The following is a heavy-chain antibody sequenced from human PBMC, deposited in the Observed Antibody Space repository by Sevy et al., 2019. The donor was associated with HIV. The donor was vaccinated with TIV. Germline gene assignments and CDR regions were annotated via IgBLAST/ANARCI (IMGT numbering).Heavy chain of an antibody. J-gene: IGHJ4*02. D-gene: IGHD1-26*01. CDR2: ISRNSGSI. CDR3: AKMGEQSTYYFDY. Sequence: GGSLRLSCAASGFTFDDYAMHWVRQAPGKGLEWVSGISRNSGSIGYADSVKGRFTISRDNAKNSLYLQMNSLRAEDTALYYCAKMGEQSTYYFDYWGQGTLVTVSS. CDR1: GFTFDDYA. V-gene: IGHV3-9*01.